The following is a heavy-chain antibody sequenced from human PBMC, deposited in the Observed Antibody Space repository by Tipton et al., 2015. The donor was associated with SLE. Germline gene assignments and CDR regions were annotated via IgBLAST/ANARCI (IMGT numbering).Heavy chain of an antibody. V-gene: IGHV3-30*04. D-gene: IGHD3-22*01. CDR2: ISYDGSNK. CDR1: GFTFSSYA. CDR3: ARLDSSGYYPYAFDV. Sequence: SLRLSCAASGFTFSSYAMHWVRQAPGKGLEWVAVISYDGSNKYYADSVKGRFTISRDNSKNTLYLQMSSLRAEDTAVYYCARLDSSGYYPYAFDVWGQGTMVTVFS. J-gene: IGHJ3*01.